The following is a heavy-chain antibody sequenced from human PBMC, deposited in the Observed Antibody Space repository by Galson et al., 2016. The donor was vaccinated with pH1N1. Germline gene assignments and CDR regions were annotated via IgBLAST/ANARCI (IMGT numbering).Heavy chain of an antibody. CDR1: GFMFSTYG. V-gene: IGHV1-18*01. D-gene: IGHD3-9*01. CDR2: ISGYNGNT. J-gene: IGHJ4*02. Sequence: SVKVSCKASGFMFSTYGFNWVRKAPGQGPEWMGRISGYNGNTIYAQKFQARISMTIDKSTSTVYLDLRSLRFDDTAVYYCAKGTLPGYHDYWGQGTLVTVSS. CDR3: AKGTLPGYHDY.